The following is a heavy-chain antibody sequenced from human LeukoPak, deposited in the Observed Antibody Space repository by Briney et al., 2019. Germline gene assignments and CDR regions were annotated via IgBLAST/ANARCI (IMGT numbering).Heavy chain of an antibody. CDR2: INHSGST. J-gene: IGHJ3*02. CDR1: GGSFSGYY. V-gene: IGHV4-34*01. D-gene: IGHD1-26*01. CDR3: AREGWEPPVLAFDI. Sequence: PSETLSLTCAVYGGSFSGYYWSWIRQPPGKGLEWIGEINHSGSTNYNPSLKSRVTISVDTSKNQFSLKLSSVTAADTAVYYCAREGWEPPVLAFDIWGQGTMVTVSS.